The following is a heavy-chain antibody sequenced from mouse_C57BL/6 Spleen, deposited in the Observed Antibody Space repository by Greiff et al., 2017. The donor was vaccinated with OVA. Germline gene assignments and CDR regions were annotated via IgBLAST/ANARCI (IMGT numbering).Heavy chain of an antibody. Sequence: QVQLQQSGPELVKPGASVKISCKASGYSFTSYYIHWVTQRPGQGLEWIGWIYPGSGNTKYNEKFKGKATLTADTSSSTAYMQLSSLTSEDSAVYYCARGGLRRDFDVWGTGTTVTVSS. CDR2: IYPGSGNT. J-gene: IGHJ1*03. V-gene: IGHV1-66*01. CDR3: ARGGLRRDFDV. CDR1: GYSFTSYY. D-gene: IGHD2-4*01.